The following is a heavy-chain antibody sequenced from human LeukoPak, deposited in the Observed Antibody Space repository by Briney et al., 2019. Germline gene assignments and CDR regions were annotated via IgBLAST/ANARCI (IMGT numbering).Heavy chain of an antibody. CDR3: ARGYSYGSPSEAYYFDY. V-gene: IGHV7-4-1*02. D-gene: IGHD5-18*01. CDR2: INTNAGNP. CDR1: GYTFTSNA. Sequence: ASVKVSCKASGYTFTSNAMNWVRQAPGQGLEWMGWINTNAGNPTYAQGFTGRFVFSLDTSVSTAYLQISSLKAEDTAVYSCARGYSYGSPSEAYYFDYWGQGTLVTVSS. J-gene: IGHJ4*02.